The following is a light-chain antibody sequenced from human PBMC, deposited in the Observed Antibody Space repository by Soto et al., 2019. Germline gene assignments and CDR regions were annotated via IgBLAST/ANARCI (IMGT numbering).Light chain of an antibody. CDR3: QHYDSFPHT. J-gene: IGKJ2*01. CDR1: QSISSW. CDR2: HAS. V-gene: IGKV1-5*01. Sequence: DIQMTQSPSTLSASVGDRVTITCRASQSISSWLAWYQQKPGKAPKLLIYHASNLESGVPSRFSGSGSGTEFTLTISSLQPDDFATYSCQHYDSFPHTFGQGAKLEI.